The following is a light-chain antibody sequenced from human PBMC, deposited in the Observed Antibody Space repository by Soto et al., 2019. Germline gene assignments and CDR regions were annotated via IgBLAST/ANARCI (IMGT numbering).Light chain of an antibody. V-gene: IGLV2-11*01. Sequence: QSALTQPRSVSGSPGQSVTISCTGTSSDIGGYNYVSWYQQHPGKAPKLMIYTVTKRPSGVPDRFSGSKSDNTASLTISGLQADDEADYYCCSYAGSSFYVFGAGTQLTVL. CDR2: TVT. J-gene: IGLJ7*01. CDR3: CSYAGSSFYV. CDR1: SSDIGGYNY.